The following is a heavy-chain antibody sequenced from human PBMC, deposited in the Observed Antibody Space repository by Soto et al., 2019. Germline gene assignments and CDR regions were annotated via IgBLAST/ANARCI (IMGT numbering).Heavy chain of an antibody. J-gene: IGHJ4*02. CDR1: GGTFSSYA. CDR3: ARDLGYCSSTSCYDTDSTLNY. D-gene: IGHD2-2*03. V-gene: IGHV1-69*10. CDR2: IIPIFGIA. Sequence: SVKVSCKASGGTFSSYAISWVRQAPGQGLEWMGGIIPIFGIANYAQKFQGRVTITADKSTSTAYMELSSLRSEDTAVYYCARDLGYCSSTSCYDTDSTLNYWGQGTLVTVSS.